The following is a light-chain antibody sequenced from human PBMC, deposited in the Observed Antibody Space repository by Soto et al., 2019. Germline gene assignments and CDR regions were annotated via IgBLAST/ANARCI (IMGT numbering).Light chain of an antibody. Sequence: QSALAQPRSVSGSPGQSVTISCSGTSSDVGGYNSVSWYQQFPGKAPKLMIYDVTKRPSGVPDRFSGSKSGNTASLTISGLQAEDEADYYCAAWDDSLNGPVFGGGTQLTVL. V-gene: IGLV2-11*01. J-gene: IGLJ7*01. CDR3: AAWDDSLNGPV. CDR2: DVT. CDR1: SSDVGGYNS.